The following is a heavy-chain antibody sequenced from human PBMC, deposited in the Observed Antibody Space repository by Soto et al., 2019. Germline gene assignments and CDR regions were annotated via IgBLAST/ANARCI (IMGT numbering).Heavy chain of an antibody. Sequence: QVQLVESGGGVVQPGRSLRLSCAASGFTFSSYATHWVRQAPGKGLEWVAVISYDGSNKYYADSLKGRFTISRDNSKNTLYLQMNSLRAEDTAVYYCARDQGSGDEFTFDYWGQGTLVTVSS. V-gene: IGHV3-30-3*01. D-gene: IGHD5-12*01. CDR3: ARDQGSGDEFTFDY. CDR2: ISYDGSNK. J-gene: IGHJ4*02. CDR1: GFTFSSYA.